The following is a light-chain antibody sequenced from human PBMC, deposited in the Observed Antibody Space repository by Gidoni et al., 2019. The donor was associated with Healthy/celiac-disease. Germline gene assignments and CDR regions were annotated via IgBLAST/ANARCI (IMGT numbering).Light chain of an antibody. J-gene: IGKJ3*01. CDR1: QSLSSY. V-gene: IGKV1-39*01. Sequence: DLQITQSPSSLSASVGDRVTITCRASQSLSSYLNWYQQKPGKAPKLLIYAASSLQSGVPSRFSGSGSGTDFTLTISSLQPEDFATYYCQQSYSTPLTFGPGTKVDIK. CDR3: QQSYSTPLT. CDR2: AAS.